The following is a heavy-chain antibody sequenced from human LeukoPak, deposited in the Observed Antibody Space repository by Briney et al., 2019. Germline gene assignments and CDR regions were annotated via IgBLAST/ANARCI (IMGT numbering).Heavy chain of an antibody. D-gene: IGHD3-3*01. CDR1: GYTFTSYG. V-gene: IGHV1-18*01. CDR3: ARFTGGDFWSGPNWFDP. CDR2: ISAYNGNT. J-gene: IGHJ5*02. Sequence: ASVKVSCKASGYTFTSYGISWVRQAPGQGLEWMGWISAYNGNTNYAQKLQGRVTMTTDTSTSTAYMELRSLRSDDTAVYYCARFTGGDFWSGPNWFDPWGQGTQVTVSS.